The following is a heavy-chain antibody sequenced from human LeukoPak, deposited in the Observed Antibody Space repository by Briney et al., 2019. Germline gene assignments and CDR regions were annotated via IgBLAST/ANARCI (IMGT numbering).Heavy chain of an antibody. D-gene: IGHD2/OR15-2a*01. CDR2: ITSSSSSI. CDR3: ARDNMGFDY. CDR1: GFTFNTYS. J-gene: IGHJ4*02. V-gene: IGHV3-48*01. Sequence: QPGGSPRLSCAASGFTFNTYSMNWVRQAPGKGLEWVSYITSSSSSIYYADSVKGRFTISRDNAKNSLYLQMNSLRAEDTAVYYCARDNMGFDYWGQGTLVTVYS.